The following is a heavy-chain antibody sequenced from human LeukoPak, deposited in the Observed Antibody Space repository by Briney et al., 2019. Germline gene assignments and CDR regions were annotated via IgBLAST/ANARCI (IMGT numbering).Heavy chain of an antibody. CDR3: AKDLGVLRSGERHPDNWFDS. D-gene: IGHD1-1*01. Sequence: SLRLSCAASGFTFTNFAMHWVRQAPGKGLVWVAVIWSDGSRKEYIDSVKDRFTVSRDNSKNTLYLQMSSLRAEDTALYFCAKDLGVLRSGERHPDNWFDSWGQGTLVTVSS. V-gene: IGHV3-33*06. CDR1: GFTFTNFA. J-gene: IGHJ5*01. CDR2: IWSDGSRK.